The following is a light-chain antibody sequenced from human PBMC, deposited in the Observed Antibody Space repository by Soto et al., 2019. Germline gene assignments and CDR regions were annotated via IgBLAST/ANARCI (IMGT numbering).Light chain of an antibody. CDR3: SSHTSSSTGYV. CDR1: SSDVGGYNY. CDR2: DVS. Sequence: QSALTQPASVSGSPGQSITISCTGTSSDVGGYNYVSWYQQHPGKAPKLMIYDVSNRPSGVSNRFSGSKSGNTASLTISGLQAEDEADYYCSSHTSSSTGYVFGTGTKVTV. V-gene: IGLV2-14*01. J-gene: IGLJ1*01.